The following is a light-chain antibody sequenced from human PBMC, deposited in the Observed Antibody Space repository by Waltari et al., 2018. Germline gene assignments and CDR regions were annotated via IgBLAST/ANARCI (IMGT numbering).Light chain of an antibody. CDR1: QSVTNKY. J-gene: IGKJ1*01. Sequence: ELVLTQSPGTLSLSPGDRATLSCRAIQSVTNKYLAWYQQKPGQAPRLFIYGASSRATGIPDRFSGSGSGTDFTLTISRLEPEDFAVYYCHQYGSSPWTFGQGTKVEIK. CDR3: HQYGSSPWT. V-gene: IGKV3-20*01. CDR2: GAS.